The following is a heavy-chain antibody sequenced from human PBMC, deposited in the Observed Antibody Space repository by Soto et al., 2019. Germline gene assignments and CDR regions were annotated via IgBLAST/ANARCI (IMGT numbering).Heavy chain of an antibody. V-gene: IGHV1-46*04. CDR1: GYRPTRHW. D-gene: IGHD3-22*01. Sequence: QEQLVQSGAEVKKPGTSVKVSCKAYGYRPTRHWIHWVRQAPGQGLEWMGVINPSGETRTYAQNLQGRGSITRDTSTNPLHMELSSLRPEDTAVYYCVTDNSANDKEWWFDPWGQGTLVTVSS. CDR3: VTDNSANDKEWWFDP. J-gene: IGHJ5*02. CDR2: INPSGETR.